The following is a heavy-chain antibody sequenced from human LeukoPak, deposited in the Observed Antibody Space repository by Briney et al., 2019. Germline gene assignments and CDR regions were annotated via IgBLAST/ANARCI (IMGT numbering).Heavy chain of an antibody. J-gene: IGHJ5*02. CDR1: GFTFSIYA. CDR2: ISGNGGRT. D-gene: IGHD5-24*01. V-gene: IGHV3-23*01. CDR3: AKVAEMDTILGKFDN. Sequence: GGSLRLSCAASGFTFSIYAMRWVRQAPGKGLEWVSAISGNGGRTYYADSVKGRFTISRDNSKNTLYLQMNSLRAEDTALYYCAKVAEMDTILGKFDNWGQGTLVTVSS.